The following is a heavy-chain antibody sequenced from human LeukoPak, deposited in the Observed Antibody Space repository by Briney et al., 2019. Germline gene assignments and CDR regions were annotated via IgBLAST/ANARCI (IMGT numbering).Heavy chain of an antibody. CDR2: ISGSGGST. J-gene: IGHJ6*03. CDR3: AKVPKPVEEYSYYYYYMDV. D-gene: IGHD3-3*01. V-gene: IGHV3-23*01. CDR1: GFTLSSDA. Sequence: TGGSLRLSSAASGFTLSSDAMSWIRQAPGKGLEWVSAISGSGGSTYYADSVKGRFTISRDNSKNTLYLQMNSLRAEDTAVYYCAKVPKPVEEYSYYYYYMDVWGKGTTVTVSS.